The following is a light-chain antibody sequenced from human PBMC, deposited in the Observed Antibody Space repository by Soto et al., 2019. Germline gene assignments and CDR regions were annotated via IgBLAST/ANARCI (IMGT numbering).Light chain of an antibody. CDR2: AAS. Sequence: DIQMTQSQSSVSASVGAIVPITCRASQGIGSSLAWYQHQPGKAPKYLIYAASSLKSGVPSRFRGSGSGPDFALTLSGPQPETFSTYQSQQTTTYPPSFGGGPKVEI. V-gene: IGKV1-12*01. J-gene: IGKJ4*01. CDR1: QGIGSS. CDR3: QQTTTYPPS.